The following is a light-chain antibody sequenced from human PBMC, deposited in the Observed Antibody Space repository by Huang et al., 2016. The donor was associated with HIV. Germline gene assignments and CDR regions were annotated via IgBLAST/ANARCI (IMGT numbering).Light chain of an antibody. CDR3: QQYDNWPPYT. V-gene: IGKV3-15*01. J-gene: IGKJ2*01. CDR1: QSVSNN. Sequence: EIVLTQSPATLSVSPGERATLSCRASQSVSNNLAWFQQKPGQASRLLIYGAFTRATGIPARFSGSGSVTEFTLTISSLQSEDFAVYYCQQYDNWPPYTFGQGTKLESK. CDR2: GAF.